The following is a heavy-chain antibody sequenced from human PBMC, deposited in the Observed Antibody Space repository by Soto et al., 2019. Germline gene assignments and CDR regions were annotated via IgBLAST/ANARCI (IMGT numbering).Heavy chain of an antibody. V-gene: IGHV5-10-1*01. J-gene: IGHJ5*02. D-gene: IGHD5-18*01. CDR3: ARHGVPSGYSYGLDIWFDP. CDR1: GYSFTSYW. Sequence: PGESLKISCKGSGYSFTSYWISWVRQMPGKGLEWMGRIDPSDSYTNYSPSFQGHVTISADKSISTAYLQWSSLKASDTAMYYCARHGVPSGYSYGLDIWFDPWGQGTLVTVSS. CDR2: IDPSDSYT.